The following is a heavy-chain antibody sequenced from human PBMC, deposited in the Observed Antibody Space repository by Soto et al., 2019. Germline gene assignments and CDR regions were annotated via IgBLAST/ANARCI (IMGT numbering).Heavy chain of an antibody. J-gene: IGHJ5*02. V-gene: IGHV1-2*02. Sequence: ASVKVACKASGYTFTAFYVNWVRRAPGQGLEWMGWVNPNTGVTKYAQKFQGRVTMTRDTSINTAYMELSGLTSDDTAGYDCTTLRLDPCGQGTLVTVSS. CDR2: VNPNTGVT. CDR3: TTLRLDP. D-gene: IGHD3-9*01. CDR1: GYTFTAFY.